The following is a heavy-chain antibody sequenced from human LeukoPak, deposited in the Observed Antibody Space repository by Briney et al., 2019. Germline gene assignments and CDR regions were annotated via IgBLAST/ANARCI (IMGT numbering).Heavy chain of an antibody. D-gene: IGHD3-22*01. Sequence: GASVKVSFKASGYTFTSYAMHWVRQAPGQRLEWMGWINAGNGNTKYSQKFQGRVTITRDTSASTAYMELSSLRSEDTAVYYCARLFAYYYDSSGFTDAFDIWGQGTIVTVSS. CDR3: ARLFAYYYDSSGFTDAFDI. CDR2: INAGNGNT. V-gene: IGHV1-3*01. CDR1: GYTFTSYA. J-gene: IGHJ3*02.